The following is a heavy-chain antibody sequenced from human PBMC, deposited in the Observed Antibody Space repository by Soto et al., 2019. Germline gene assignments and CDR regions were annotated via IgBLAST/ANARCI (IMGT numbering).Heavy chain of an antibody. CDR1: GDTFSNHT. D-gene: IGHD6-19*01. J-gene: IGHJ4*02. CDR3: ARVVGYSRGGAFDY. CDR2: ISAYNGNT. Sequence: ASVKVSCKASGDTFSNHTISWVRQAPGQGLEWMGWISAYNGNTNYAQKLQGRVTMTTDTSTSTAYMELRSLRSDDTAVYYCARVVGYSRGGAFDYWGQGTLVTVSP. V-gene: IGHV1-18*01.